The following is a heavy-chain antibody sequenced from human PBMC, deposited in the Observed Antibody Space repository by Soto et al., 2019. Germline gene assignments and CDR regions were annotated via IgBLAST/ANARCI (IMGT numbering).Heavy chain of an antibody. Sequence: GGSLRLSCTASGFTFGDYAMSWFRQAPGKGLEWVGFIRSKAYGGTTEYAASVKGRFTISRDDSKSIAYLQMNSLKTEDTAVYYCARDGCSGSNCLNWFDPWGQGTLVTVSS. D-gene: IGHD2-15*01. J-gene: IGHJ5*02. V-gene: IGHV3-49*03. CDR2: IRSKAYGGTT. CDR1: GFTFGDYA. CDR3: ARDGCSGSNCLNWFDP.